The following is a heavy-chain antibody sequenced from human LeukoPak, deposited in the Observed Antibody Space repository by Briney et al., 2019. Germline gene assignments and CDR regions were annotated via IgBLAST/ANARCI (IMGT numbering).Heavy chain of an antibody. CDR2: IKQDGSEK. V-gene: IGHV3-7*01. Sequence: GGSLRLSCKASGFTFSSYWMSWVRQAPGKGLEWVANIKQDGSEKYYVDSVKGRFTISRDNAKNSLYLQMNSLRAEDTAVYYCARDLNYYGSGSPDYWGRGTLVTVSS. D-gene: IGHD3-10*01. CDR3: ARDLNYYGSGSPDY. CDR1: GFTFSSYW. J-gene: IGHJ4*02.